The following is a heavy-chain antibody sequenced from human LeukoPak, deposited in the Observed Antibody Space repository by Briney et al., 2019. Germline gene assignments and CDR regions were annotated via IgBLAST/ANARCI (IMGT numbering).Heavy chain of an antibody. D-gene: IGHD3-10*01. CDR1: GFTFSSYS. CDR2: ISSSSSYK. J-gene: IGHJ6*03. CDR3: AKEAAFGEPPYYYYYMDV. Sequence: SGGSLRLSCAASGFTFSSYSMYWVRQAPGKGLEWVSSISSSSSYKNYADSLKGRFTISRDNSKNTLYLQMNSLRAEDTAVYYCAKEAAFGEPPYYYYYMDVWGKGTTVTVSS. V-gene: IGHV3-21*04.